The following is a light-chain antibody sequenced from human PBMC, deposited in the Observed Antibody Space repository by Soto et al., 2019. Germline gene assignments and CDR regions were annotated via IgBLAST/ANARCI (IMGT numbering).Light chain of an antibody. CDR1: QSVSSN. J-gene: IGKJ4*01. CDR2: GAS. CDR3: QQYNNWPRRLT. V-gene: IGKV3-15*01. Sequence: IVMTQSPATLSVSPGERATLSCRASQSVSSNLAWYQQKPGQAPRLLIYGASTRATGIPARFSGSGSGTEFTLTISSLQSEDFAVYYCQQYNNWPRRLTFGGGTKV.